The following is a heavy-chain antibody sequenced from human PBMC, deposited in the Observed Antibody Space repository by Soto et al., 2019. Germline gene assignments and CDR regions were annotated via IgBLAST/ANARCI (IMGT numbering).Heavy chain of an antibody. CDR1: GVSISSYY. CDR3: ARRYGYAFDI. V-gene: IGHV4-59*01. CDR2: IYYSGST. D-gene: IGHD4-17*01. J-gene: IGHJ3*02. Sequence: SETLSLTCTVYGVSISSYYWSWIRQPPGKGLEWIGYIYYSGSTNYNPSLKSRVTISVDTSKNQFSLKLSSVTAADTAVYYCARRYGYAFDIWGQGTMVT.